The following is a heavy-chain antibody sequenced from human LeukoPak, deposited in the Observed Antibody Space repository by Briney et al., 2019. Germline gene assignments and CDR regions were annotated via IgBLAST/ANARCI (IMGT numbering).Heavy chain of an antibody. D-gene: IGHD6-13*01. V-gene: IGHV3-7*03. Sequence: GGSLGLSCAASGFTFSSYWMSWVRQAPGKGLEWVANIKQDGSEKYYVDSVKGRFTISRDNAKNSLYLQMNSLRAEDTAVYYCARYRDSSSWYWFDPWGQGTLVTVSS. CDR2: IKQDGSEK. CDR3: ARYRDSSSWYWFDP. J-gene: IGHJ5*02. CDR1: GFTFSSYW.